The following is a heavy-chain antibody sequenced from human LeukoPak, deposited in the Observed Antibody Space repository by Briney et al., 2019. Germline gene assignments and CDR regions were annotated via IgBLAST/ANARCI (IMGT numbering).Heavy chain of an antibody. CDR2: IKTDGSEK. CDR3: ATYSSLNRREFQY. J-gene: IGHJ1*01. CDR1: GFTFSNCN. D-gene: IGHD3-22*01. V-gene: IGHV3-7*01. Sequence: GGPLRLSCAASGFTFSNCNMNWVRQAPGKGLQWVANIKTDGSEKYYVDSVKGRFTVSRDNAKNSLYLQMNSLRAEDTAVYYCATYSSLNRREFQYWGQGTLLTVSS.